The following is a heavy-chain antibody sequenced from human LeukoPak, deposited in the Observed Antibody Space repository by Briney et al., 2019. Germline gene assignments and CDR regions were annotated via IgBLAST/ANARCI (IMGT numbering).Heavy chain of an antibody. CDR3: ARGGGNFDY. CDR1: EFTFSSYT. J-gene: IGHJ4*02. CDR2: ISSTSTYI. Sequence: PGGSLRLSCAASEFTFSSYTINWVRQAPGKGLKWVSSISSTSTYISYADSVKGRFTISRDNAKNSLYLQMNSLRAEDTAVYYCARGGGNFDYWGQGTLVTVSS. D-gene: IGHD2-15*01. V-gene: IGHV3-21*01.